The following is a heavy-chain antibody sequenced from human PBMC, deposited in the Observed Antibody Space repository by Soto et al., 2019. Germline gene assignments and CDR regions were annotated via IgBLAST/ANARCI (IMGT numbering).Heavy chain of an antibody. CDR2: IYFAGTT. CDR3: ARLGGYYQALDT. CDR1: GGSITPYY. Sequence: QVQLQEPGPGLVEPSETLSLTCSVSGGSITPYYWSWIRQAPGKGLEWIGYIYFAGTTTYNPSLKSRVTMSVDTSENQFSLKLTSVTAADTAVYYCARLGGYYQALDTWGQGTLVTVSS. V-gene: IGHV4-59*08. D-gene: IGHD3-22*01. J-gene: IGHJ5*02.